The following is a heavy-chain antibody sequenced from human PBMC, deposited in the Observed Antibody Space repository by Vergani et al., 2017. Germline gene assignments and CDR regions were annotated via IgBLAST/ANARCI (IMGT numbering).Heavy chain of an antibody. V-gene: IGHV5-51*01. CDR3: ARRYCSGGSCYDRNHNWFDP. Sequence: VQLVQSGAEVKKPGASVKVSCKASGYTFTSYWIGWVRQMPGKGLEWMGIIYPGDSDTRYSPSFQGQVTISADKSISTAYLQWSSLKASDTAMYYCARRYCSGGSCYDRNHNWFDPWGQGTLVTVSS. CDR1: GYTFTSYW. J-gene: IGHJ5*02. D-gene: IGHD2-15*01. CDR2: IYPGDSDT.